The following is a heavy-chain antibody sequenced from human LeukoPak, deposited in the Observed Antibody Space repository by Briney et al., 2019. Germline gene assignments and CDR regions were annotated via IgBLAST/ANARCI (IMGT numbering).Heavy chain of an antibody. J-gene: IGHJ4*02. CDR1: GYTLSTYW. V-gene: IGHV3-7*01. CDR3: ASWGAGGNS. CDR2: INPDGSGK. D-gene: IGHD3-16*01. Sequence: GGSLRLSCEASGYTLSTYWMNWVRQAPGKGLDWVANINPDGSGKGYVDYVKGRFTIARDNADNSLSLQMNSLRAEDTAVYYCASWGAGGNSWGQGTLVTVSS.